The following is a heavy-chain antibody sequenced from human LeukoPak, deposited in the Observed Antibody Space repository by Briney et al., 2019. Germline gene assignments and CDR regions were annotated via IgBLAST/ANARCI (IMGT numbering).Heavy chain of an antibody. CDR3: ASANQRLAFDS. V-gene: IGHV4-59*08. CDR2: FYNSGST. Sequence: SETLPLTCTVSGGSINSHYWTWIRQSPGKGLEWIGCFYNSGSTTYNPSLRSRVTISVDVSKSQVSLKLTSVTAADTAVYYCASANQRLAFDSWGQGNLVTVSS. D-gene: IGHD1-14*01. J-gene: IGHJ4*02. CDR1: GGSINSHY.